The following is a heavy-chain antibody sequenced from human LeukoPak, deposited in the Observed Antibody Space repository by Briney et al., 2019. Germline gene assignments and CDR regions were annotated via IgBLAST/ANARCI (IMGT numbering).Heavy chain of an antibody. CDR1: GFTFSRYA. V-gene: IGHV3-30*04. Sequence: PGGPLRLSCAASGFTFSRYAMHWVRQVPDKGLEWVAVISYDGSNKYYADSVKGRFTMSRDNSKNTLFLQMNSLRAEDTAVYYCARDRSGTGPAVLYYFDYWGQGTLVTVSS. J-gene: IGHJ4*02. CDR3: ARDRSGTGPAVLYYFDY. CDR2: ISYDGSNK. D-gene: IGHD1-26*01.